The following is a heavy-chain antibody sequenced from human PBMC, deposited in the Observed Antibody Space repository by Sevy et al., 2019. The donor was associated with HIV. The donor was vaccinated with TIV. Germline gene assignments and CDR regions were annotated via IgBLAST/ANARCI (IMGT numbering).Heavy chain of an antibody. D-gene: IGHD2-8*01. CDR3: AREGCTRPHDY. CDR1: GFAFYDYS. CDR2: LSFGCGKI. V-gene: IGHV3-23*01. J-gene: IGHJ4*02. Sequence: GGSLKLSCAASGFAFYDYSMSWIRQAPGRGLEWVATLSFGCGKINYADSVKGRFTISRDNSKNSFYLQMDNLRVEDTALYYCAREGCTRPHDYWGQGTRVTVSS.